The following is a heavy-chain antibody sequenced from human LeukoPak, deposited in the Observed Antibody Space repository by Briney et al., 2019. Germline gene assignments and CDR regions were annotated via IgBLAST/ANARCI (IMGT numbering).Heavy chain of an antibody. CDR1: GFTFSSYA. J-gene: IGHJ4*02. D-gene: IGHD4-17*01. CDR3: AKTPHDYGDYVCDY. CDR2: ISGSGGST. Sequence: GGSLRLSCAASGFTFSSYAMSWVRQAPGKGLEWVSAISGSGGSTCYADSVKGRFTISRDNSKNTLYLQMNSLRVEDTAVYYCAKTPHDYGDYVCDYWGQGTLVTVSS. V-gene: IGHV3-23*01.